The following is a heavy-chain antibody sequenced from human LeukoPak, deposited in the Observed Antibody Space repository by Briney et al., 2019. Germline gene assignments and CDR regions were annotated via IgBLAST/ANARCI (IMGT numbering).Heavy chain of an antibody. V-gene: IGHV3-23*01. CDR3: AKVYDFWSGSNTYYFDY. D-gene: IGHD3-3*01. Sequence: PGGSLRLSCAASGFTFSSYAMSWVRQAPGKGLEWVSAISGSGGSTYHADSVKGRFTVSRDNSKNTLYLQMNSLKAEDTAVYYCAKVYDFWSGSNTYYFDYWGQGTLVTVSS. CDR2: ISGSGGST. J-gene: IGHJ4*02. CDR1: GFTFSSYA.